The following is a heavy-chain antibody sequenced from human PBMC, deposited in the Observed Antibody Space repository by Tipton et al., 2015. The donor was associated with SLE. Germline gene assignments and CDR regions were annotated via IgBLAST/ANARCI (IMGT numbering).Heavy chain of an antibody. Sequence: SLRLSCAASGFTFSSYGMHWVRQAPGKGLEWMAAIWYDGTNEYYADSVKGRFTISRDNSKNTLYLQMNSLRAEDTAVYYCARGAVFNDFWSGWQDYYYGMDVWGQGTTVTVSS. V-gene: IGHV3-33*01. CDR3: ARGAVFNDFWSGWQDYYYGMDV. CDR1: GFTFSSYG. J-gene: IGHJ6*02. CDR2: IWYDGTNE. D-gene: IGHD3-3*01.